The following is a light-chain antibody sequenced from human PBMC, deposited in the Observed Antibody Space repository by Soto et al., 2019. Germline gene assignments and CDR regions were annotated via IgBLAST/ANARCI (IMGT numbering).Light chain of an antibody. J-gene: IGKJ2*01. Sequence: DIVMTQSPDSLAVSLGERATINCKSSQSVSFSSNSENYLAWYQQKPGQPPKLLIYWASTRASGVPDRFSGSGSGTDFTLTINSLQAEDVAVYYCQHYYSSPYTCGQGTKLEIK. CDR1: QSVSFSSNSENY. CDR2: WAS. CDR3: QHYYSSPYT. V-gene: IGKV4-1*01.